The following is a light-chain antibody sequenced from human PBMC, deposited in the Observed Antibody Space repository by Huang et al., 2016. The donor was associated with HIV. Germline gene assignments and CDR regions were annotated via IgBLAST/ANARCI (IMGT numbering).Light chain of an antibody. V-gene: IGKV3-15*01. CDR1: QYVSSN. CDR3: QQYNNWPRT. Sequence: ERVMTQSPDTLSVSPGERATLYCRASQYVSSNLAWYPQKPGQAPRVLVYGASTRVIDIPARLSSSVFGTEFTLTISILQSEDSAVYYCQQYNNWPRTFGQGTKLEIK. J-gene: IGKJ2*01. CDR2: GAS.